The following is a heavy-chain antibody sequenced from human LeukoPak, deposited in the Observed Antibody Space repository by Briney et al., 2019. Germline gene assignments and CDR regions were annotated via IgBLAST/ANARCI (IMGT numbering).Heavy chain of an antibody. CDR2: INHSGST. D-gene: IGHD6-19*01. J-gene: IGHJ2*01. Sequence: SETLSLTCAVYGGSFSGYYWSWIRQPPGKGLEWIGEINHSGSTNYNPSLKSRVTISVDTSKDQFSLKLSSVTAADTAVYYCARVLEGSSGQHWYFDLWGRGTLVTVSS. CDR3: ARVLEGSSGQHWYFDL. CDR1: GGSFSGYY. V-gene: IGHV4-34*01.